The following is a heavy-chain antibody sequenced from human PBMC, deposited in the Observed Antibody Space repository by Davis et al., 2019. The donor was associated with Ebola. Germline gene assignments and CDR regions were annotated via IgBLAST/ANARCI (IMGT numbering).Heavy chain of an antibody. Sequence: GESLKISCAASRLTFSSYAMSWVRQAPGKGLEWVSTISGSGTYTYYADSVKGRFTISRDNSKDTLYLQMNSLRAEDTAVYYCARGFSKWFRELSDYWGQGTLVTVSS. J-gene: IGHJ4*02. CDR3: ARGFSKWFRELSDY. D-gene: IGHD3-10*01. CDR1: RLTFSSYA. CDR2: ISGSGTYT. V-gene: IGHV3-23*01.